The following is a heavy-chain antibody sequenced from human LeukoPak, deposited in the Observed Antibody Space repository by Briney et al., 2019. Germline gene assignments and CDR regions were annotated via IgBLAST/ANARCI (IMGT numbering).Heavy chain of an antibody. V-gene: IGHV3-23*01. Sequence: QPGGSLRLSCAASGFTFSSYAMSWVRQAPGKGLEWVSAISGSGGSTYYADSVKGRFTISRDNSKNTLYLQMNSLRAEDTAVYYCAKGYYYDSSGYYYPVSYYFDYWGQGTLVTVSS. CDR1: GFTFSSYA. J-gene: IGHJ4*02. CDR2: ISGSGGST. D-gene: IGHD3-22*01. CDR3: AKGYYYDSSGYYYPVSYYFDY.